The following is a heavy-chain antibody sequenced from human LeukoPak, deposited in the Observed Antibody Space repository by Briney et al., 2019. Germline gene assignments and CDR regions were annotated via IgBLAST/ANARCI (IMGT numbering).Heavy chain of an antibody. CDR3: AREHGTTYYFDY. V-gene: IGHV4-30-4*08. J-gene: IGHJ4*02. CDR1: GGSISSGDYY. D-gene: IGHD1-1*01. Sequence: SETLSLTCTVSGGSISSGDYYWSWIRQPPGKGLEWIGYIYYSGSTYYNPSLKSRVTISVDTSKNQFSLKLSSVTAADTAVYYCAREHGTTYYFDYWGQGTLVTVSS. CDR2: IYYSGST.